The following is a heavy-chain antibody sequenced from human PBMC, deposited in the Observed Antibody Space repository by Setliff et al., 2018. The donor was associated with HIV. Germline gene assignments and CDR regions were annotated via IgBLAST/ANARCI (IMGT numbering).Heavy chain of an antibody. CDR3: VRRVSHGSQPSYFDY. Sequence: SETLSLTCTVSGGSISSRSYYWSWIRQPAGKGLEWIGRIYHSGFTIYNPSLKSRVTLSLDTSKNQFSLKLSSVTAADTAVYFCVRRVSHGSQPSYFDYWGQGTLVTVSS. CDR2: IYHSGFT. CDR1: GGSISSRSYY. V-gene: IGHV4-61*02. J-gene: IGHJ4*02. D-gene: IGHD3-10*01.